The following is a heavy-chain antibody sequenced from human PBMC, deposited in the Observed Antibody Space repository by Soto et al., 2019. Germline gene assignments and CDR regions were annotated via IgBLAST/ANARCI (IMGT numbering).Heavy chain of an antibody. CDR2: IIPIFGTA. CDR3: ARESPVAAVAGYPYYFDY. Sequence: SVKVSCKASGGTFSSYALRWVRPAPGQGLEWMGGIIPIFGTANYAQKFQGRVTITADKSTSTAYMELSSLRSEDTAVYYCARESPVAAVAGYPYYFDYWGQGTLVTVSS. D-gene: IGHD6-19*01. CDR1: GGTFSSYA. V-gene: IGHV1-69*06. J-gene: IGHJ4*02.